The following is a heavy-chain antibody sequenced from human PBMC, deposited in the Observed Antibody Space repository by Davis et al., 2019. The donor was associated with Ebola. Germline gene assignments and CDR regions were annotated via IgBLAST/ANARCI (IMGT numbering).Heavy chain of an antibody. CDR3: ARVYNGDDYGDSHDAFDI. CDR2: IYTSGST. V-gene: IGHV4-4*07. J-gene: IGHJ3*02. D-gene: IGHD4-17*01. CDR1: GGSISSYY. Sequence: PSETLSLTCTVSGGSISSYYWSWIRQPAGKGLEWIGRIYTSGSTNYNPSLKSRVTISVGTSKNQFSLKLSSVTAADTAVYYCARVYNGDDYGDSHDAFDIWGQGTMVTVSS.